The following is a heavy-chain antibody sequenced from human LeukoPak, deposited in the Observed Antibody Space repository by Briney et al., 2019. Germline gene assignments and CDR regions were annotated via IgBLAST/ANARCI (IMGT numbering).Heavy chain of an antibody. J-gene: IGHJ6*03. CDR3: ARGGGVVVPAAPDYYYYYMDV. D-gene: IGHD2-2*01. V-gene: IGHV1-69*05. CDR1: GGTFSSYA. Sequence: SVKVSCKASGGTFSSYAISWVRQAPGQGLEWMGGIIPIFGTANYAQKFQGRVTITTDESTSTAYMELSSLRSEDTAVYYCARGGGVVVPAAPDYYYYYMDVWGKGTTVTVSS. CDR2: IIPIFGTA.